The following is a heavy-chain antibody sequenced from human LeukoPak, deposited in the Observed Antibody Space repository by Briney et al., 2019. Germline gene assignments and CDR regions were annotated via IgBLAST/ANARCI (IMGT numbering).Heavy chain of an antibody. CDR2: ISSRSSTI. Sequence: GGSLRLSCVGSGFTFSSYNMNWVRQAPGKGLEWVSYISSRSSTIFYADSVKGRFTISRDNAKNSVSLQMNSLRAEDTAVYYCARFDFWSGRDSYFDYWGQGTLVTVSS. D-gene: IGHD3-3*01. V-gene: IGHV3-48*01. J-gene: IGHJ4*02. CDR3: ARFDFWSGRDSYFDY. CDR1: GFTFSSYN.